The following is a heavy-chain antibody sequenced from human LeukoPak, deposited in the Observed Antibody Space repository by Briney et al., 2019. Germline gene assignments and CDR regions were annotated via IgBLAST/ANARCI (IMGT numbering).Heavy chain of an antibody. CDR3: ARVWGSSWPYYFYY. CDR2: INHSGST. CDR1: GGSFSGYY. J-gene: IGHJ4*02. Sequence: SETLSLTCAVYGGSFSGYYWSWIRQPPGKGLEWIGEINHSGSTNYNPSLKSRVTISVDTSKNQFSLKLSSVTAADTAVYYCARVWGSSWPYYFYYWGQGTLVTVSS. V-gene: IGHV4-34*01. D-gene: IGHD6-13*01.